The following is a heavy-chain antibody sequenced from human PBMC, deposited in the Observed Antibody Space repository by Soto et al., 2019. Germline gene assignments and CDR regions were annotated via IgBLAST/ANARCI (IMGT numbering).Heavy chain of an antibody. CDR2: ISYDGSNK. CDR3: AKDVYGDYRGYFDL. Sequence: QVQLVESGGGVVQPGRSLRLSCAASEFTFSSYGMHWVRQAPGKGLEWVAVISYDGSNKYYADSVKGRFTISRDNXXNTLYLQMHSLRAEDTAMYYCAKDVYGDYRGYFDLWGRGTLVTVSS. CDR1: EFTFSSYG. J-gene: IGHJ2*01. V-gene: IGHV3-30*18. D-gene: IGHD4-17*01.